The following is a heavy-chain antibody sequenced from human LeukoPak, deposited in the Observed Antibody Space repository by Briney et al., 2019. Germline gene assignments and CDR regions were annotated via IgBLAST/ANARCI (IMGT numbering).Heavy chain of an antibody. CDR1: GGSISSSSYY. D-gene: IGHD1-26*01. J-gene: IGHJ6*03. CDR2: IYYSGST. CDR3: AKGGATTVYYYNRDV. Sequence: SETLSLTCTVSGGSISSSSYYLGWIRQPPGKGLEWIGRIYYSGSTYYNPSLKSRVTISVDTSKNQFSLKLSSVTAADTAVYYCAKGGATTVYYYNRDVWGKGTRVTVTS. V-gene: IGHV4-39*01.